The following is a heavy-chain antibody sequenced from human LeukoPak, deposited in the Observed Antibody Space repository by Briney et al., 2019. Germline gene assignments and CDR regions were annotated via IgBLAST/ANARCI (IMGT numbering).Heavy chain of an antibody. CDR3: ARDRYYDTSGRFEP. V-gene: IGHV4-4*07. CDR1: GGSISSYY. D-gene: IGHD3-22*01. J-gene: IGHJ5*02. Sequence: SETLSLICTVSGGSISSYYWSWIRQPAGKGLEWIGRIYTSGSTSYNPSLKSRVTMSVDTSKNQFSLKLSSVTAADTAVYYCARDRYYDTSGRFEPWGQGTLVTVSS. CDR2: IYTSGST.